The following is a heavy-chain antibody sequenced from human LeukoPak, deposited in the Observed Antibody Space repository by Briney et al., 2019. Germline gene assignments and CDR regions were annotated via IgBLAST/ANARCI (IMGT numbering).Heavy chain of an antibody. CDR2: IHHSGST. V-gene: IGHV4-4*02. CDR3: WHSGYEAGFDY. D-gene: IGHD5-12*01. J-gene: IGHJ4*02. CDR1: GGSISSGSW. Sequence: PSETLSLTCAVSGGSISSGSWWSWVRQPPGKGLEWIGEIHHSGSTNYNPSLKSRVTISVDNSKNQFSLKVRSVTAADTAVYYCWHSGYEAGFDYWGQGTLVTVSS.